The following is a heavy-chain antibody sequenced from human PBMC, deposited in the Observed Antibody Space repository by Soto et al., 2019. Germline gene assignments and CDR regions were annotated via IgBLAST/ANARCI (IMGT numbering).Heavy chain of an antibody. V-gene: IGHV3-43*01. J-gene: IGHJ4*02. Sequence: EVQLVESGGVELQPGGSLRLSCAASGFTFNKYYMHWVRQAPGKGLEWVSLINGDGGVTSYAASVKGRFTISRDNSRNYLYLQMSSLRVEDTALYFCAKDSGGTFDSWGLGTLVSVSS. CDR2: INGDGGVT. D-gene: IGHD1-1*01. CDR1: GFTFNKYY. CDR3: AKDSGGTFDS.